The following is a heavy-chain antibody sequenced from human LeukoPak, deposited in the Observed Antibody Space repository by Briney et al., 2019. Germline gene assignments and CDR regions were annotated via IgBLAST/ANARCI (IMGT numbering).Heavy chain of an antibody. CDR2: ISVYNGNT. CDR3: ATVSGSYYFDY. J-gene: IGHJ4*02. D-gene: IGHD1-26*01. Sequence: ASVKVSCKASGYTFTSYGITWVRQAPGQGLGWMGWISVYNGNTNYAQKLQGRVTMTTDTSTSTAYMELRSLRSDDTAVYYCATVSGSYYFDYWGQGTLVTVSS. CDR1: GYTFTSYG. V-gene: IGHV1-18*04.